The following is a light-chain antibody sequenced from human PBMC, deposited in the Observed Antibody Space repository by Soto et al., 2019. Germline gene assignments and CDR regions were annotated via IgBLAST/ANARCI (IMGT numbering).Light chain of an antibody. CDR3: VAWDASLSGHV. J-gene: IGLJ1*01. CDR2: SDD. V-gene: IGLV1-47*02. Sequence: QSALTQSPSASGTPGQRVTISCYGSSSNIGSYPVYWYQQLPGTAPKLLINSDDQRPSGVPDRFSASKSGTSASLAISGLRSEDEAHYYCVAWDASLSGHVFGAGTKVTVL. CDR1: SSNIGSYP.